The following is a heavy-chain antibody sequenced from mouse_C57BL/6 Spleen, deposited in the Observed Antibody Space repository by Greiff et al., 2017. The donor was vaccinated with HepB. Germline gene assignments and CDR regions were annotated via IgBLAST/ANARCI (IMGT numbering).Heavy chain of an antibody. CDR1: GYTFTSYW. D-gene: IGHD1-1*01. CDR2: IYPGSGST. J-gene: IGHJ2*01. V-gene: IGHV1-55*01. CDR3: ARYYYCSRDYFDY. Sequence: QVQLQQPGAELVKPGASVKMSCKASGYTFTSYWITWVKQRPGQGLEWIGDIYPGSGSTNYNEKFKSKATLTVDTSSSTAYMQLSSLTSEDSALYYCARYYYCSRDYFDYWGQGTTLTVSS.